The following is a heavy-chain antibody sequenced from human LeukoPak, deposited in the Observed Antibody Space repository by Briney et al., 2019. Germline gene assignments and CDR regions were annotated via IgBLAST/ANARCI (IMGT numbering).Heavy chain of an antibody. CDR1: GGSISSYY. V-gene: IGHV4-59*01. Sequence: SETLSLTCTVSGGSISSYYWSWIRQPPGKGLEWIGYIYYSGSTNYNPSLKSRVTISVDTSKNQFSLKLSSVTAADTAVYYCARERVPQSSGWSALFDHWGQGTLVTVSS. D-gene: IGHD6-19*01. CDR2: IYYSGST. CDR3: ARERVPQSSGWSALFDH. J-gene: IGHJ4*02.